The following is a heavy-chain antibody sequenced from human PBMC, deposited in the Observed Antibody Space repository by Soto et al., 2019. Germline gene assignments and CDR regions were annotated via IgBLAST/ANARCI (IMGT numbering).Heavy chain of an antibody. J-gene: IGHJ6*03. CDR3: ARVGGGYDRETGDYYYYYMDV. D-gene: IGHD5-12*01. V-gene: IGHV4-34*01. CDR2: INHSGST. Sequence: SETLSLTCAVYGGSFSGYYWSWIRQPPGKGLEWIGEINHSGSTNYNPSLKSRVTISVDTSKNQFSLKLSSVTAADTAVYYCARVGGGYDRETGDYYYYYMDVWGKGTTVTVSS. CDR1: GGSFSGYY.